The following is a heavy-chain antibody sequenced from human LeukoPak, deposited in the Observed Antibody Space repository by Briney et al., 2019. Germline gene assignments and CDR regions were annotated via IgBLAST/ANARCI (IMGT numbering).Heavy chain of an antibody. CDR1: GGSFSGYY. CDR2: INHSGST. J-gene: IGHJ4*02. V-gene: IGHV4-34*01. Sequence: PSETLSLTCAVYGGSFSGYYWSWIRQPPGKGLEWIGEINHSGSTNYNPSLKSRVTISVDTSKNQFSLKLSSVTAADTAVYYCARGLMTTVTTGFDYWGQGTLVTVSS. CDR3: ARGLMTTVTTGFDY. D-gene: IGHD4-17*01.